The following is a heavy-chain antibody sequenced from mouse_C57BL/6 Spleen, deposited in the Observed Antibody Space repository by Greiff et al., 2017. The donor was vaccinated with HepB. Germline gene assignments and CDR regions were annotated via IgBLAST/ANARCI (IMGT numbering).Heavy chain of an antibody. Sequence: QVQLKQPGAELVKPGASVKMSCKASGYTFTSYWITWVKQRPGQGLEWIRDIYPGSGSTNYNEKFKSKATLTVDTSSSTAYMQLSSLTSEDSAVYYCARDDGYYQGFAYWGQGTLVTVSA. J-gene: IGHJ3*01. V-gene: IGHV1-55*01. CDR3: ARDDGYYQGFAY. CDR1: GYTFTSYW. CDR2: IYPGSGST. D-gene: IGHD2-3*01.